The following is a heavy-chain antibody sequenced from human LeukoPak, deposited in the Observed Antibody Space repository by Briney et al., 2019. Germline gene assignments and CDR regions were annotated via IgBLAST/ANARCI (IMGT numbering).Heavy chain of an antibody. Sequence: SQTLSLTCAISGDSVSSNSAAWNWIRQSPSRGLEWLGRTYYRSKWYNDYAVSVKSRITINPDTSKNQFSLQLNSVTPEDTAAYYCARAREEVDFWSGDYGMDVWGQGTTVTVSS. CDR1: GDSVSSNSAA. D-gene: IGHD3-3*01. J-gene: IGHJ6*02. V-gene: IGHV6-1*01. CDR3: ARAREEVDFWSGDYGMDV. CDR2: TYYRSKWYN.